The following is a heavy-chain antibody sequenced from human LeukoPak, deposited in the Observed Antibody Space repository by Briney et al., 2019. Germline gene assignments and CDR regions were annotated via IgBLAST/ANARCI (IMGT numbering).Heavy chain of an antibody. CDR3: AKEPNSSGKKPFDY. Sequence: PGGSLRLSCAASGVTFISFAMNWVRQAPGKGLEWVSAITSVDSTYYADSVKGRFTISRDNSKNTLYLQMNSLRAEDTALYYCAKEPNSSGKKPFDYWGQETLVTVSS. V-gene: IGHV3-23*01. D-gene: IGHD3-10*01. J-gene: IGHJ4*02. CDR2: ITSVDST. CDR1: GVTFISFA.